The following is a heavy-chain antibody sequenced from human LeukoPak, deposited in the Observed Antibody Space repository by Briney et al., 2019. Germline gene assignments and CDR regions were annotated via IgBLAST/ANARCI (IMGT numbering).Heavy chain of an antibody. J-gene: IGHJ6*04. CDR2: IYYSGST. D-gene: IGHD3-9*01. Sequence: PSETLSLTCTVSGGSISSYYWSWIRQPPGKGLEWTGYIYYSGSTNYNPSLKSRVTISVDTSKNQFSLKLSSVTAADTAVYYCARSRTMRYDILTGHYGMDVWGKGTTVTVSS. V-gene: IGHV4-59*01. CDR1: GGSISSYY. CDR3: ARSRTMRYDILTGHYGMDV.